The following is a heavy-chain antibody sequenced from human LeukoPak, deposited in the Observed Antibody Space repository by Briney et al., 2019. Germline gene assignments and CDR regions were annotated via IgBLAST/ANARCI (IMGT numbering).Heavy chain of an antibody. CDR3: ARGAFSPHGSYYGH. CDR2: LYSGGAA. Sequence: GGSLRLSCAVSGFTVRDNYLNWVRQTPGKGLECVSVLYSGGAAYYADSVKGRFTISRDTSKNTLPLQMNSLRVEDTALYYCARGAFSPHGSYYGHWGQGTLVTVSS. V-gene: IGHV3-53*01. J-gene: IGHJ4*02. CDR1: GFTVRDNY. D-gene: IGHD1-26*01.